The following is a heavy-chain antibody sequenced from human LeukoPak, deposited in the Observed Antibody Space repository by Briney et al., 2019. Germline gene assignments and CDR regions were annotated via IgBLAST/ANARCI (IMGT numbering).Heavy chain of an antibody. CDR3: AREDCSSTSCYHLFDY. J-gene: IGHJ4*02. CDR1: GGSISSGDYY. D-gene: IGHD2-2*01. Sequence: SETLSLTCTVSGGSISSGDYYWSWLRQPPGKGLEWIGYIYYSGSTYYNPSLKSQVTISVDTSKNQFSLKLSSVTAADTAVYYCAREDCSSTSCYHLFDYWGQGTLVTVSS. V-gene: IGHV4-30-4*01. CDR2: IYYSGST.